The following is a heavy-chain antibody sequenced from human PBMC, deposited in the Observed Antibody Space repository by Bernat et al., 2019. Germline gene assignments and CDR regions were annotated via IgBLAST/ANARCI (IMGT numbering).Heavy chain of an antibody. Sequence: QVQLQQSGPGLIKPSQTLSLTCGISGDSVSSRSAAWNWLRQSPSRGLEWLGRTYYRSKWNNNFAVSMTGRITINSDTSKNQFTLQLNSVTPDDTAVYYCARGEGAGGGDNWFDPWGQGILVTVSS. CDR3: ARGEGAGGGDNWFDP. CDR1: GDSVSSRSAA. CDR2: TYYRSKWNN. J-gene: IGHJ5*02. V-gene: IGHV6-1*02. D-gene: IGHD1-26*01.